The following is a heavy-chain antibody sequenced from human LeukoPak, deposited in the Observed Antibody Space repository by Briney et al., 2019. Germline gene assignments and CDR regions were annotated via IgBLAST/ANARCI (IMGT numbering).Heavy chain of an antibody. CDR1: GGTFSSYA. CDR3: ARNGYSSGWDYYYFDY. Sequence: ASVKVSCKASGGTFSSYAISWVRQAPGQGLEWMGGIIPIFGTANYAQKFQGRVTITADESTSTAYMELSSLRSEDTAVYYCARNGYSSGWDYYYFDYWGREPWSPSPQ. J-gene: IGHJ4*02. V-gene: IGHV1-69*13. D-gene: IGHD6-19*01. CDR2: IIPIFGTA.